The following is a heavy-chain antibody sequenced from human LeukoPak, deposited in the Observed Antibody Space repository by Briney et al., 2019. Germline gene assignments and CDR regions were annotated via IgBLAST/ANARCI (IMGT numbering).Heavy chain of an antibody. V-gene: IGHV3-53*01. CDR2: IYSGGST. Sequence: PGGSLRLSCAASGFTVSSNYMSWVRQAPGKGLEWVSVIYSGGSTYYADSVKGRFTTPRDISKNTLYLQMNSLRAEDTAVYYCARDFMATRTFDYWGQGTLVTVSS. J-gene: IGHJ4*02. CDR3: ARDFMATRTFDY. D-gene: IGHD5-24*01. CDR1: GFTVSSNY.